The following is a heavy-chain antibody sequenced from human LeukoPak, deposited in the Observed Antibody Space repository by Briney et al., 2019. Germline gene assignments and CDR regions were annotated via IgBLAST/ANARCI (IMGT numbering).Heavy chain of an antibody. CDR1: GGSFSGYY. J-gene: IGHJ6*02. Sequence: SETLSLTCAVYGGSFSGYYWSWIRQPPGKGLEWIGEINHSGSTNYNPSLKSRVTISVDTSKNQFSLKLSSVTAADTAVYYCARGFYDSSGHYYALDYYYGMDVWGQGTTVTVSS. CDR2: INHSGST. V-gene: IGHV4-34*01. CDR3: ARGFYDSSGHYYALDYYYGMDV. D-gene: IGHD3-22*01.